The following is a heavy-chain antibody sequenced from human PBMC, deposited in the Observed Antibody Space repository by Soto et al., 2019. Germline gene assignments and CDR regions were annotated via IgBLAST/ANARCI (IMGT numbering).Heavy chain of an antibody. D-gene: IGHD2-21*02. V-gene: IGHV1-8*01. CDR2: MQPSSGRT. Sequence: QVQLVQSGAEVREPGASVMVSCKASGYSFTSLDINWVRQTTGQGLEWMGWMQPSSGRTGYAQKFQGRVTMTRDTNINTYHKELSRLTSDATVYYYCARGVTAEVDYWGQGTLVTVSS. J-gene: IGHJ4*02. CDR1: GYSFTSLD. CDR3: ARGVTAEVDY.